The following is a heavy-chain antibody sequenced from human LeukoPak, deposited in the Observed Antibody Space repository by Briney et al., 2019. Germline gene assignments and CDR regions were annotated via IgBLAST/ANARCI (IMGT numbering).Heavy chain of an antibody. D-gene: IGHD5-24*01. V-gene: IGHV1-69*04. CDR3: ASPGWLQSPT. CDR1: GGTLSSYA. J-gene: IGHJ5*02. CDR2: IIPILGIA. Sequence: GASVKVSCKASGGTLSSYAISWVGQAPGQGLEWMGRIIPILGIANYAQKFQGRVTITADKSTSTAYMELSSLRSEDTAVYYCASPGWLQSPTWGQGTLVTVSS.